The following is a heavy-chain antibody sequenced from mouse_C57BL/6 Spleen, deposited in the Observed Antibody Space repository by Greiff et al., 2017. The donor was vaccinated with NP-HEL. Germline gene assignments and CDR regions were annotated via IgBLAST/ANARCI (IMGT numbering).Heavy chain of an antibody. CDR2: IRLKSDNYAT. Sequence: EVKLMESGGGLVQPGGSMKLSCVASGFTFSNYWMNWVRQSPEKGLEWVAQIRLKSDNYATHYAESVKGRFTISRDDSKSSVYLQMNNLRAEDTGMYYCTASYYYGSSYGFAYWGQGTLVTVSA. CDR3: TASYYYGSSYGFAY. D-gene: IGHD1-1*01. V-gene: IGHV6-3*01. J-gene: IGHJ3*01. CDR1: GFTFSNYW.